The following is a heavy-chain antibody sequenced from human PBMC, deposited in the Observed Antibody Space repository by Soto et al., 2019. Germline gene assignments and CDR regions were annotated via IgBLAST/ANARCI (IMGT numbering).Heavy chain of an antibody. Sequence: HPGGSLRLSCAASGFTFSSYGMHWVRQAPGKGLEWVAVISYDGSNKYYADSVKGRFTISRDNSKNTLYLQMNSLRAEDTAVYYCAKEVGGTTIDYWGQGTLVTVSS. CDR1: GFTFSSYG. V-gene: IGHV3-30*18. J-gene: IGHJ4*02. D-gene: IGHD1-26*01. CDR3: AKEVGGTTIDY. CDR2: ISYDGSNK.